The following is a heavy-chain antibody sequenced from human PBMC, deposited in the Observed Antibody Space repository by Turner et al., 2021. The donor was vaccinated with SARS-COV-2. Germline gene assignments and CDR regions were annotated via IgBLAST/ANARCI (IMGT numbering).Heavy chain of an antibody. CDR2: FDPEDGET. J-gene: IGHJ5*02. D-gene: IGHD2-8*01. CDR1: GYTLIELS. CDR3: ATAPPYFTNGVFPNWFDP. Sequence: QVQLVQSGAEVKKPGASVKVSCKVSGYTLIELSMHWVRQAPGKGLEWMGGFDPEDGETIYAQKFQGRVTMTEDTSTDTAYMELSSLRSEDTAVYDCATAPPYFTNGVFPNWFDPWGQGTLVTVSS. V-gene: IGHV1-24*01.